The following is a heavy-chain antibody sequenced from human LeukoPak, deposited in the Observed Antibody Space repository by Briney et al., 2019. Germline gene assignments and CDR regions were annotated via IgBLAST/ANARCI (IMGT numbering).Heavy chain of an antibody. CDR3: AREAKDGYNFDY. Sequence: GSSVKVSCKASGGTFSSYAISWVRQAPGQGLEWMGRIIPILGIANYAQKFQGRVTITTDESTSTAYMELSSLRSEDTAVYYCAREAKDGYNFDYWGQGTLVTVSS. D-gene: IGHD5-24*01. CDR1: GGTFSSYA. J-gene: IGHJ4*02. V-gene: IGHV1-69*04. CDR2: IIPILGIA.